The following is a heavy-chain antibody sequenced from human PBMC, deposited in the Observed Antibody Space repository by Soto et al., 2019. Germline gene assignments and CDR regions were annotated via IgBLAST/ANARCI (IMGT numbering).Heavy chain of an antibody. CDR3: ARGYDLGSCRLYGMDV. Sequence: GGSLRLSCAASGFTFSSYAMSWVRQAPGKGLEWVSAISGSGGCTYYADSVKGQFTISRDNSKNTLYLQMNSLRAEDTAVYYFARGYDLGSCRLYGMDVWGQGTTVTVSS. V-gene: IGHV3-23*01. CDR1: GFTFSSYA. CDR2: ISGSGGCT. J-gene: IGHJ6*02. D-gene: IGHD3-16*01.